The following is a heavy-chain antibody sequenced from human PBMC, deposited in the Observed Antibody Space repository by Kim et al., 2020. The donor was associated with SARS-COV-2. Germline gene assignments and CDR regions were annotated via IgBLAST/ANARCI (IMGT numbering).Heavy chain of an antibody. CDR3: ASSMTTVTANVY. CDR1: GFTFSSYA. V-gene: IGHV3-30*04. Sequence: GGSLRLSCAASGFTFSSYAMHWVRQAPGKGLEWVAVISYDGSNKYYADSVKCRFTISRDNSKNTLYLQMNSLRAEDTAVYYCASSMTTVTANVYWGQGTLVTVSS. D-gene: IGHD4-17*01. J-gene: IGHJ4*02. CDR2: ISYDGSNK.